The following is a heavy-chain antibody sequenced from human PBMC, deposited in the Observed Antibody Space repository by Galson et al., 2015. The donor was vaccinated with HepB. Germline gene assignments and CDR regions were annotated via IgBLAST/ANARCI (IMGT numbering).Heavy chain of an antibody. D-gene: IGHD2-2*01. Sequence: SVKVSCKASGYTFTSYGISWVRQAPGQGLEWMGWISTYNGNTNYAQKLQGRVTMTTDTSTSTAYMELRSLRADDTAVYYCARRGLGSSSPGVDPWGQGTLVTVSA. CDR3: ARRGLGSSSPGVDP. CDR1: GYTFTSYG. J-gene: IGHJ5*02. V-gene: IGHV1-18*01. CDR2: ISTYNGNT.